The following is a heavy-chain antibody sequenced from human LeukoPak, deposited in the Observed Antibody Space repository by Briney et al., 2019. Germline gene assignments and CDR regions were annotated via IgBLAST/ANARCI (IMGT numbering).Heavy chain of an antibody. V-gene: IGHV3-53*01. CDR2: IYSGGIT. CDR1: GFTFSSYS. Sequence: PGGSLRLSCAASGFTFSSYSMNWARQAPGKGLEWVSLIYSGGITYYADSVKGRFTISRDNSKNALYLQMNSLRAEDTAVYYCARTRVGMGSPYYFDYWGQGTLVTVSS. D-gene: IGHD1-26*01. J-gene: IGHJ4*02. CDR3: ARTRVGMGSPYYFDY.